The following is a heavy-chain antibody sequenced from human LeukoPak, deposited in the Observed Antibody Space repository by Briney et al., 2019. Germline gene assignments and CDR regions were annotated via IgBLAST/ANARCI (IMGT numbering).Heavy chain of an antibody. CDR1: GGSVTKYY. V-gene: IGHV4-59*02. J-gene: IGHJ5*01. CDR2: IFHTGIT. D-gene: IGHD2-2*02. CDR3: ARDLFPINWFES. Sequence: SETLSLTCTVSGGSVTKYYWHWIRQAPGKGLEWIGFIFHTGITNYNPSLKSRVTISVDTSKNQFSLKLTSVTAADTAVYFCARDLFPINWFESWGQGTLATVSP.